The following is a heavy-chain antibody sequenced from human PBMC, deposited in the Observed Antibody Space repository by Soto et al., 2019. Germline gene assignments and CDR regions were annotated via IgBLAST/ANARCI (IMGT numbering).Heavy chain of an antibody. Sequence: TLSLTCTVSGGSISSGGYYWSWIRQHPGKGLEWIGYIYYSGSTYYNPSLKSRVTISVDTSKNQFPLKLSSVTAADTAVYYCARAYCGGDCSWFDHWGQGTLVTVSS. V-gene: IGHV4-31*03. CDR1: GGSISSGGYY. CDR3: ARAYCGGDCSWFDH. J-gene: IGHJ5*02. CDR2: IYYSGST. D-gene: IGHD2-21*02.